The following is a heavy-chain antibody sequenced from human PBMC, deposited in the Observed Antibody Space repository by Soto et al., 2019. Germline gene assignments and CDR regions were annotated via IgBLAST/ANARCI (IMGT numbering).Heavy chain of an antibody. CDR3: VRGTCYDCWNIDY. V-gene: IGHV3-30-3*01. CDR2: IPDDGDKI. J-gene: IGHJ4*02. CDR1: GFIFSNYA. D-gene: IGHD2-21*02. Sequence: QVQLVESGGGVVQPGTSLRLSCVASGFIFSNYAMHWVRQAPGKGLEWMAVIPDDGDKIHYADSVKGRFTISRDNSKNTLYLQINSLRVEDTAVYYCVRGTCYDCWNIDYWGQGTQVTVSS.